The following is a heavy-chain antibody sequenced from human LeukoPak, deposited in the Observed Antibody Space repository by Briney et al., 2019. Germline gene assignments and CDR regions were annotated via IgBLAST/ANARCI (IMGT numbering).Heavy chain of an antibody. J-gene: IGHJ4*02. D-gene: IGHD6-6*01. V-gene: IGHV3-23*01. CDR1: GFTFRTYA. CDR3: AKDMRGSSSTNYDY. Sequence: GGSLRLSCAASGFTFRTYAMNWVRQAPGKGLEWVSTISGNGGSTYYADSVRGRFTISRDNSKSTLYLQMNSLRAEDTALYYCAKDMRGSSSTNYDYWGQGTLVTVSS. CDR2: ISGNGGST.